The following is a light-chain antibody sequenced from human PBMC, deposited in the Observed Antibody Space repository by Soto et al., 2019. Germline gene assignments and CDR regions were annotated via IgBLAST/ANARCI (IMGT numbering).Light chain of an antibody. CDR1: SSDVGSYNL. CDR2: EGS. Sequence: QSALTQPASVSGSPGQSITISCTGTSSDVGSYNLVSWYQQHPGKAPKLMIYEGSKRPSGVSNRFSGSKSGNTASLTISGLQAEDEADYYCCPYAGSGVVFGGGTKLTVL. V-gene: IGLV2-23*01. J-gene: IGLJ2*01. CDR3: CPYAGSGVV.